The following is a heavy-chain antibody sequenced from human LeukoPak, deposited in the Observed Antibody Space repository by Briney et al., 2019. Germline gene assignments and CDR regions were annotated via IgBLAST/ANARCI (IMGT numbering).Heavy chain of an antibody. V-gene: IGHV3-23*01. Sequence: GGSLRLSCAVSGFTFSSYAMTWVRQAPGKGLEWVSGISASGDSTVYADSVKGRFTISRDNSKNTLYLQVSNLRAEDTAVYYCAKSLRRSGYDLDYWGQGTLVTASS. CDR2: ISASGDST. CDR3: AKSLRRSGYDLDY. CDR1: GFTFSSYA. D-gene: IGHD5-12*01. J-gene: IGHJ4*02.